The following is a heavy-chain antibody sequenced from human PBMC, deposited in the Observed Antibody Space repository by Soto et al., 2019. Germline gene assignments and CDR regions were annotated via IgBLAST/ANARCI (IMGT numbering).Heavy chain of an antibody. Sequence: SVKVSCKASGGTFSSYAISWVRQAPGQGLEWMGGIIPIFGTANYARKFQGRVTITADESTSTAYMELSSLRSEDTAVYYCARVSVEYGSGSYYNVYYYYYGMDVWGEGTTVTVSS. CDR3: ARVSVEYGSGSYYNVYYYYYGMDV. CDR2: IIPIFGTA. V-gene: IGHV1-69*13. J-gene: IGHJ6*04. D-gene: IGHD3-10*01. CDR1: GGTFSSYA.